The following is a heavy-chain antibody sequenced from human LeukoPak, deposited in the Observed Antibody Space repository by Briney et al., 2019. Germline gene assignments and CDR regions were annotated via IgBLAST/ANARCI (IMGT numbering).Heavy chain of an antibody. CDR2: IYYSGST. CDR1: GGSIRSSSYY. Sequence: SETLSLTCTVSGGSIRSSSYYWGWIRQPPGKGLEWIGSIYYSGSTYYNPSLKSRVTISVDTSKKQFSLNLSSVTAADTAMYYCARTGGSFYFYYYTDVWGKGTTVTVSS. V-gene: IGHV4-39*07. J-gene: IGHJ6*03. D-gene: IGHD1-26*01. CDR3: ARTGGSFYFYYYTDV.